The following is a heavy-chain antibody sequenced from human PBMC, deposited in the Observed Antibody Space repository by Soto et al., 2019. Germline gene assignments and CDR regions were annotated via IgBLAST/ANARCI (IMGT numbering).Heavy chain of an antibody. CDR3: AKDLLRVGESVDY. CDR2: ISGSGGST. CDR1: GFTFSSYA. Sequence: EVQLLESGGGLVQPGGSLRLSCAASGFTFSSYAMSWVRQAPGKGLEWVSAISGSGGSTYYAGSVKGRFTISRDNSKNTLYRQRNSLRGEDTAVEYCAKDLLRVGESVDYWGEGALVTVSS. V-gene: IGHV3-23*01. J-gene: IGHJ4*02. D-gene: IGHD3-10*01.